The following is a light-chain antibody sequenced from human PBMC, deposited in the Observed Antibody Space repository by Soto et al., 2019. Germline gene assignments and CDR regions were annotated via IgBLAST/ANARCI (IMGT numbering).Light chain of an antibody. CDR1: QSVSDSY. V-gene: IGKV3-20*01. CDR2: AS. CDR3: QHYGTSAL. J-gene: IGKJ3*01. Sequence: EIVLTQSPGTLSLSPGERATLSCRASQSVSDSYLAWYQQKPGQAPRLLIYASSRATGIPDRFSGSASGTDFTLTISKLEPEDFAVYYCQHYGTSALFGPGTKVHIK.